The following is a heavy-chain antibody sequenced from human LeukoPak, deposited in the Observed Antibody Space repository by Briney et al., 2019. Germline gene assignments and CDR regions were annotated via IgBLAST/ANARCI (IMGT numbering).Heavy chain of an antibody. CDR1: GGSISSYY. D-gene: IGHD2-2*01. CDR2: ISYSGST. V-gene: IGHV4-59*01. CDR3: ARDRTRAFDY. J-gene: IGHJ4*02. Sequence: ESSETLSLTCTVSGGSISSYYWSWIRQPPGKGLEWIGYISYSGSTNYNPSLKSRVTISVDTPKNQFSLKLSSVTAADTAVYYCARDRTRAFDYWGQGTLVTVSS.